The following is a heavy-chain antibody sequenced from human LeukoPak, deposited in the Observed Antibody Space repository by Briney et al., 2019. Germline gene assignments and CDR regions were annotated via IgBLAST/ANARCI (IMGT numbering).Heavy chain of an antibody. CDR2: IYTSGST. Sequence: SETLSLTCTVSGGSISSYYWSWIRQPAGKGLEWIGRIYTSGSTNYNPSLKSRVTMSVDTSKNQFSLKLSSVTAADTAVYYSARDRYDILTGINWFDPWGQGTLVTVSS. J-gene: IGHJ5*02. D-gene: IGHD3-9*01. CDR1: GGSISSYY. CDR3: ARDRYDILTGINWFDP. V-gene: IGHV4-4*07.